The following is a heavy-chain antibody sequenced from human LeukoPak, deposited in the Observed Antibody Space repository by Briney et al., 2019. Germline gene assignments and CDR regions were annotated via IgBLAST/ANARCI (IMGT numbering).Heavy chain of an antibody. J-gene: IGHJ5*02. V-gene: IGHV4-39*01. CDR3: ARLTLTGVGGRGWFDA. CDR2: MPYDENVADNEIP. D-gene: IGHD3-3*01. Sequence: SETLSLTCIVSGDSISNSGWSWGWIRQPPGKWLGWIGSMPYDENVADNEIPSYNPSLKSRVSISADTSKNQLSLNVNSVTAADTASYYCARLTLTGVGGRGWFDAWGQGTLVTVSS. CDR1: GDSISNSGWS.